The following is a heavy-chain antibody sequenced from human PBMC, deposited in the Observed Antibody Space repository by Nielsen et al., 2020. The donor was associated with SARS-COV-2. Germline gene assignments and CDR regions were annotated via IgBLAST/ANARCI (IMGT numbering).Heavy chain of an antibody. CDR2: ISSSSSYI. CDR1: GFTFSSYS. CDR3: ARVGDLRPLGCMDV. D-gene: IGHD3-10*01. Sequence: GESLKISWAASGFTFSSYSMNWVRQAPGKGLEWVSSISSSSSYIYYADSVKGRFTISRDNAKNSLYLQMNSLRAEDTAVYYCARVGDLRPLGCMDVWGQGTTVTVSS. V-gene: IGHV3-21*01. J-gene: IGHJ6*02.